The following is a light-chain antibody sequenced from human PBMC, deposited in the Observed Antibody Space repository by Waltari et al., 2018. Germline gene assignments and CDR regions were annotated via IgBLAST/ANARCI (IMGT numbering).Light chain of an antibody. CDR1: SSDFRGSTY. J-gene: IGLJ1*01. CDR3: SSYAGSNNFV. Sequence: QSALTQPPPASGPPGQPATISHTGPSSDFRGSTYLSWYQQHPGKAPKLMIYEVSKRPSGVPDRFSGSKSGNTASLTVSGLQAEDEADYYCSSYAGSNNFVFGTGTKVTVL. V-gene: IGLV2-8*01. CDR2: EVS.